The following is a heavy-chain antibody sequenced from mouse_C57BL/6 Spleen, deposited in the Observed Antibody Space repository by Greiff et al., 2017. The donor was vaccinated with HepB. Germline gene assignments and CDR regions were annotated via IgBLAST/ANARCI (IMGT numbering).Heavy chain of an antibody. V-gene: IGHV1-63*01. CDR1: GYTFTNYW. CDR2: IYPGGGYT. J-gene: IGHJ4*01. D-gene: IGHD2-4*01. CDR3: ARRDYDYDEGYAMDY. Sequence: QVQLKESGAELVRPGTSVKMSCKASGYTFTNYWIGWAKQRPGHGLEWIGDIYPGGGYTNYNEKFKGKATLTADKSSSTAYMQFSSLTSEDSAIYYCARRDYDYDEGYAMDYWGQGTSVTVSS.